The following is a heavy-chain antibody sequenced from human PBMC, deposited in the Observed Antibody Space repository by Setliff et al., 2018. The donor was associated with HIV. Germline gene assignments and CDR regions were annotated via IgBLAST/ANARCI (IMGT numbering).Heavy chain of an antibody. J-gene: IGHJ4*02. Sequence: SETLSLTCTVSGGSISSGYYYWSWIRQHPEKGLEWIGYIYYSGNPFYNPSLRSRVTISLDTSKNQFSLKLSSVTAADTAVYYCARGFDYAQRPPLYYFDYWGQGTLVTVSS. CDR3: ARGFDYAQRPPLYYFDY. CDR2: IYYSGNP. V-gene: IGHV4-31*03. CDR1: GGSISSGYYY. D-gene: IGHD2-2*01.